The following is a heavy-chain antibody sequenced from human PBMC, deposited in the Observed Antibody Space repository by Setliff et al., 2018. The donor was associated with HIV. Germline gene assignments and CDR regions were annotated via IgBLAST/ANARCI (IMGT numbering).Heavy chain of an antibody. CDR3: AHSLYCSSSNCSGLLFDY. CDR2: IYWDDDK. CDR1: GFSLTTSAVG. V-gene: IGHV2-5*02. Sequence: TLVNPTQTLTLTCAFSGFSLTTSAVGVGWIRQPPGKALEWLALIYWDDDKRYRSSLKSRLTITKDTSKNQVVLTMTNMDPVDTATYYCAHSLYCSSSNCSGLLFDYWGQGTLVTVSS. J-gene: IGHJ4*02. D-gene: IGHD2-2*01.